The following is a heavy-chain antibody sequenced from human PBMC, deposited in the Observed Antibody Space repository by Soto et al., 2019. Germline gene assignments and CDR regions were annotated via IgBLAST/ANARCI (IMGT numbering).Heavy chain of an antibody. CDR2: IKSKTDGGTT. V-gene: IGHV3-15*07. J-gene: IGHJ6*02. CDR3: TTAAQLWPYIPSLGHYYSGMDV. D-gene: IGHD5-18*01. Sequence: EVQLVESGGGLVKPGGSLRLSCAASGFTFSNAWMNWVRQAPGKGLEWVGRIKSKTDGGTTDYAAPVKGRFTISRDDSKNTLYLQMNSLKTEDTAVYYCTTAAQLWPYIPSLGHYYSGMDVWGQGTTVTVSS. CDR1: GFTFSNAW.